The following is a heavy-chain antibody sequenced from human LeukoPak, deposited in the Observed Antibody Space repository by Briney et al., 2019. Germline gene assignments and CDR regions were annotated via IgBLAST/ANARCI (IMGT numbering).Heavy chain of an antibody. CDR3: TRGDYYDSSGYYLLFDY. J-gene: IGHJ4*02. D-gene: IGHD3-22*01. V-gene: IGHV3-49*04. Sequence: GGSLLLSCTASGFTFGDYGMSWARQAPGEGLEWVGFIRSKPYGVTTEYAASVKGRFTISRDDSESIAYLPMNSLKTEDTAVYYCTRGDYYDSSGYYLLFDYWGQGTLVTVSS. CDR1: GFTFGDYG. CDR2: IRSKPYGVTT.